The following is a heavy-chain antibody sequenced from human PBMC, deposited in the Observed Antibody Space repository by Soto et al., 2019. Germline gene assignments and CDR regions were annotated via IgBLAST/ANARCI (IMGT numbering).Heavy chain of an antibody. CDR3: AKGLNYYGSGSYYNSPPYYFDY. CDR2: ISWNSGSI. CDR1: GFTFDDYA. J-gene: IGHJ4*02. D-gene: IGHD3-10*01. V-gene: IGHV3-9*01. Sequence: GGSLRLSCAASGFTFDDYAMHWVRQAPGKGLEWVSGISWNSGSIGYADSVKGRFTISRDNAKNSLYLQMNSLRAEDPALYYCAKGLNYYGSGSYYNSPPYYFDYWGQGTLVTVSS.